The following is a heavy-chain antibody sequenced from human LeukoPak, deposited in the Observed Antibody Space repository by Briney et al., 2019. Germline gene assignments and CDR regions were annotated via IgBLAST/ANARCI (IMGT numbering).Heavy chain of an antibody. CDR2: IYTSGST. Sequence: PSETLSLTCTVSGGSISSGSYYWSWIRQPAGKGLEWIGRIYTSGSTNYNPSLKSRVTISVDTSKNQFSLKLSSVTAADTDVYYCARDNGDYVVDYWGQGTLVTVSS. J-gene: IGHJ4*02. D-gene: IGHD4-17*01. V-gene: IGHV4-61*02. CDR3: ARDNGDYVVDY. CDR1: GGSISSGSYY.